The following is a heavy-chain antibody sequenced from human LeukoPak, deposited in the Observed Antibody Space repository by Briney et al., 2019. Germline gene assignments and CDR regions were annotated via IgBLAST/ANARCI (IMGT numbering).Heavy chain of an antibody. V-gene: IGHV4-30-4*01. D-gene: IGHD3-10*01. CDR1: GGSISSGDYY. J-gene: IGHJ6*02. CDR3: ARESITMVRGAPSYGMDV. Sequence: SETLSLTCTVSGGSISSGDYYWSWIRQPPGKGLGWIGYIYYSGSTYYNPSLKSRVTISVDTSKNQFSLKLSSVTAADTAVYYCARESITMVRGAPSYGMDVWGQGTTVTVSS. CDR2: IYYSGST.